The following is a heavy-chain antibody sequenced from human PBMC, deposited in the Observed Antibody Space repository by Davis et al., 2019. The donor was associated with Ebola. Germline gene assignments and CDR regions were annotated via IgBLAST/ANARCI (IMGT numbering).Heavy chain of an antibody. CDR1: GGSVSSRDNYY. D-gene: IGHD2-2*01. Sequence: SETLSLTCFVSGGSVSSRDNYYWSWIRQPPGKGLEWIGEINHSGSTNYNPSLKSRVTISVDTSKNQFSLKLSSVTAADTAVYYCARVGIVVVPAADFDYYYGMDVWGQGTTVTVSS. J-gene: IGHJ6*02. V-gene: IGHV4-34*01. CDR3: ARVGIVVVPAADFDYYYGMDV. CDR2: INHSGST.